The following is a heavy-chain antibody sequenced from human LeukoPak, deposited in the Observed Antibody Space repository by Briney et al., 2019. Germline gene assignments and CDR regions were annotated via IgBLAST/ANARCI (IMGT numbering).Heavy chain of an antibody. D-gene: IGHD3-22*01. CDR2: IKQDGSEK. CDR1: GFTFSSYW. J-gene: IGHJ4*02. V-gene: IGHV3-7*03. CDR3: ARGCDGSGYYPALWYFDY. Sequence: PGGSLRLSCAASGFTFSSYWMSWVRQAPGKGLEWVANIKQDGSEKYYVDSVKGRFTISRDNAKNSLYLQMNSLRAEDTAVYYCARGCDGSGYYPALWYFDYWGQGTLVTVSS.